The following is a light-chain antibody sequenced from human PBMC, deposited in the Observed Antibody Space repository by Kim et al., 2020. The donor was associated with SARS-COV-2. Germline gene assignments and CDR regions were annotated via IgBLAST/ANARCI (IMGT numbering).Light chain of an antibody. CDR2: SDD. J-gene: IGLJ1*01. V-gene: IGLV1-44*01. CDR3: AAWDDTLNANV. CDR1: SANIGRNT. Sequence: GQRANISCSVHSANIGRNTVHWYPYIPGTAPTLLIYSDDHRPSGDPDRFSGSKSGTAASLAISGLQSEDEADYYCAAWDDTLNANVFGTGTKVTVL.